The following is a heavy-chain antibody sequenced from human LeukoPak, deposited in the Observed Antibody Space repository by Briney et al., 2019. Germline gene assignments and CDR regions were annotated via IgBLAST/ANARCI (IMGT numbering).Heavy chain of an antibody. J-gene: IGHJ4*02. CDR1: GFTFSIYP. D-gene: IGHD3-9*01. Sequence: GGSLRLSCAASGFTFSIYPMHWVRQAPGKGLEWVSSIGSTGNYIYYADSVKGRFTISRDNAKNSLYLQMNSLRAEDTAVYYCARVPTKQYFPLDFDYWGQGPLVTVPS. CDR3: ARVPTKQYFPLDFDY. CDR2: IGSTGNYI. V-gene: IGHV3-21*01.